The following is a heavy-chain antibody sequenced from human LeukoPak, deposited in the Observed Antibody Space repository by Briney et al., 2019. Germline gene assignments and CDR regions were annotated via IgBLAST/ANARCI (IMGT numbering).Heavy chain of an antibody. Sequence: PGGSLRLSCAASGFIFSSYAMSWVRQAPGKGLEWVSAISGSGGSTYYADSVKGRFTISRDNSKNTLYLQMNSLRAEDTAVYYCAKAPQSIVGATHFDYWGQGTLVTVSS. J-gene: IGHJ4*02. D-gene: IGHD1-26*01. CDR3: AKAPQSIVGATHFDY. CDR2: ISGSGGST. V-gene: IGHV3-23*01. CDR1: GFIFSSYA.